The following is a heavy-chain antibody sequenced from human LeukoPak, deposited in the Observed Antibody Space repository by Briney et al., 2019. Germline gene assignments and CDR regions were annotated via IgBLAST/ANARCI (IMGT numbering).Heavy chain of an antibody. CDR1: GFTFSYFG. V-gene: IGHV3-30*03. CDR3: MTDRSGAAAGIRLYS. Sequence: AKSLRLSCAASGFTFSYFGMHWVRQAQSKVLEWVAVISYDGSKKYYAESVKGLFTISRDKSKRTLYLQMNRLIADDKALYYCMTDRSGAAAGIRLYSSGEGTLGSVS. D-gene: IGHD6-13*01. CDR2: ISYDGSKK. J-gene: IGHJ5*01.